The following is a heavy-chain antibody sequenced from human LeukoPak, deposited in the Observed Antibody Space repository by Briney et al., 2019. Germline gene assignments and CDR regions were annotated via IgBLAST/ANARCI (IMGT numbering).Heavy chain of an antibody. Sequence: GGSLRLSCAASGFTFSSYAMSWVRQAPGKGLEWVSAISGSGLSTYYAESVRGRFTTSRDNSKNTLYLQMNSLRAEDTAVYYCAKRADTGTSSSGWYDYWGQGTQVTVSS. CDR3: AKRADTGTSSSGWYDY. CDR2: ISGSGLST. D-gene: IGHD6-19*01. CDR1: GFTFSSYA. J-gene: IGHJ4*02. V-gene: IGHV3-23*01.